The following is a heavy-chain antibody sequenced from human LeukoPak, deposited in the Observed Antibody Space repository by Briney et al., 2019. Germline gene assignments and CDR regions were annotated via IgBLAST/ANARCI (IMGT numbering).Heavy chain of an antibody. CDR1: GFTFSSYG. V-gene: IGHV3-33*06. J-gene: IGHJ4*02. Sequence: PGGSLRLSCAASGFTFSSYGMHWVRQAPGKRLEWVAVIWYDGSNKYYADSVKDRFTISRDNSKNTLYLQMNSLRAEDTAVYYCAKEGYYDILTGYPDYWGQGTLVTVSS. CDR3: AKEGYYDILTGYPDY. D-gene: IGHD3-9*01. CDR2: IWYDGSNK.